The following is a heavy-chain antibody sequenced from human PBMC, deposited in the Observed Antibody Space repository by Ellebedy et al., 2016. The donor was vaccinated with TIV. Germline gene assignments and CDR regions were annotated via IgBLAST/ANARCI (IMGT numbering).Heavy chain of an antibody. D-gene: IGHD5-18*01. CDR2: IKSKTDGGAA. V-gene: IGHV3-15*01. Sequence: GGSLRLSCAASGFTFSNAWMNWVRQAPGKGLEWVGRIKSKTDGGAADYTAPVKGRFTISRDDSKNTLYLQMNSLKTEDTAVYFCTTVYRYNYDSVWGQGTLVTVSS. CDR3: TTVYRYNYDSV. CDR1: GFTFSNAW. J-gene: IGHJ4*02.